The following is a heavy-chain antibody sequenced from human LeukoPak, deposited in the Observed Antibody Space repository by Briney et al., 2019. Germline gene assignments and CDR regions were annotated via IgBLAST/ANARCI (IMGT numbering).Heavy chain of an antibody. CDR2: IYPDDSDT. Sequence: GESLEISCQGSGYSFTTYWIAWVRQMPGKGLEWVGIIYPDDSDTRYSPSFQGQVTISADKSISTAYLHWSSLKASDTAIYYCARQTSGSTYYRLFDYWAQRILVTVSS. V-gene: IGHV5-51*01. J-gene: IGHJ4*02. CDR1: GYSFTTYW. D-gene: IGHD1-26*01. CDR3: ARQTSGSTYYRLFDY.